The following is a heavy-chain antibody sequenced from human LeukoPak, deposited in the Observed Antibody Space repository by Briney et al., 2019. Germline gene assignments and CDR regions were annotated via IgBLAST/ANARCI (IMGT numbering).Heavy chain of an antibody. V-gene: IGHV3-49*03. CDR3: TTYDSSGYYYGAFDI. CDR1: GFTFGDYA. Sequence: GGSLRPSCTASGFTFGDYAMSWFSQAPGKGLEWVGFIRSKAYGGTTEYAASVKGRFTITRDDSKSIAYLQMNSLKTEDTAVYYCTTYDSSGYYYGAFDIWGQGTMVTVSS. J-gene: IGHJ3*02. D-gene: IGHD3-22*01. CDR2: IRSKAYGGTT.